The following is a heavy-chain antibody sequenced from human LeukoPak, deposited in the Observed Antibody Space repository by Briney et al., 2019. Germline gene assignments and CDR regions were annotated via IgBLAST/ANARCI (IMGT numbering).Heavy chain of an antibody. D-gene: IGHD4-17*01. CDR2: INPNSGYT. CDR3: ARDESMFYGDYFDD. Sequence: ASVKVSCKASGYTFTDYYIHWVRQAPGQGLEWMGGINPNSGYTKYPQKFQGRVTVTRATSINTAYMDLTGLTSDDTAIYYCARDESMFYGDYFDDWGQGTLVTVSS. V-gene: IGHV1-2*02. J-gene: IGHJ4*02. CDR1: GYTFTDYY.